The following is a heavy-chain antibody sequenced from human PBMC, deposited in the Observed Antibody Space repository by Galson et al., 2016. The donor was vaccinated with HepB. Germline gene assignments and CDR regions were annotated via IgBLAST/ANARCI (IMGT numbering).Heavy chain of an antibody. CDR1: GFIFNSHA. J-gene: IGHJ4*02. CDR3: ARDRRGGSNTLDY. CDR2: ISYDGSNE. Sequence: SLRLSCAASGFIFNSHAMNWVRQAPGKGLEWVAVISYDGSNEYYADSVKGRFNISRDNSKNTLYLHMNSLRAEDTAVYYCARDRRGGSNTLDYWGQGTLVTVSS. D-gene: IGHD1-26*01. V-gene: IGHV3-30-3*01.